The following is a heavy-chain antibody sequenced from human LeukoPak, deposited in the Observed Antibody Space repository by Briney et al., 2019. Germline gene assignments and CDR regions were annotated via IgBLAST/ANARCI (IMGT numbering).Heavy chain of an antibody. V-gene: IGHV4-61*02. J-gene: IGHJ3*02. CDR1: GGSISCGSYY. CDR2: IYTSGST. Sequence: SETLSLTCTVSGGSISCGSYYWSWIRQPAGKGLEWIGRIYTSGSTNYHPSLKRRVTISVDTSKNQFSLKLSSVTAADTAVYYWARAISRYSDWSRNPDAFDIWGQRTMVTVSS. D-gene: IGHD3-9*01. CDR3: ARAISRYSDWSRNPDAFDI.